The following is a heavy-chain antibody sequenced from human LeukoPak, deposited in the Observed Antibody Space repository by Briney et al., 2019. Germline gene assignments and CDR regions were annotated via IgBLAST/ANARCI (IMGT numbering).Heavy chain of an antibody. CDR2: ISYDGSNK. V-gene: IGHV3-30*04. D-gene: IGHD3-22*01. J-gene: IGHJ4*02. Sequence: PGRSLRLSCAASGFTFSSYAMHWVRQAPGKGLEWVAVISYDGSNKYYAYSVKGRFTISRDNSKNTLFLQMSSLRAEDTALYYCAKGSSGYFAALWGQGTLVTVSS. CDR3: AKGSSGYFAAL. CDR1: GFTFSSYA.